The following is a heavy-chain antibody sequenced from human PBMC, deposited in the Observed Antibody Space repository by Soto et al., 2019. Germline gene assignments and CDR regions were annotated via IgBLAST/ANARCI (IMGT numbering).Heavy chain of an antibody. V-gene: IGHV4-61*08. J-gene: IGHJ4*02. D-gene: IGHD6-25*01. CDR2: IFDSGTT. Sequence: PSETLSLTCTVSGGYVSSTADYWSWIRQPPGKGLEWVGYIFDSGTTNYNPSLKSRVTISVDTSKNQFSLRLSSVIAADTAVYYCARGGALRYYFDYWGQGAPVTVSS. CDR3: ARGGALRYYFDY. CDR1: GGYVSSTADY.